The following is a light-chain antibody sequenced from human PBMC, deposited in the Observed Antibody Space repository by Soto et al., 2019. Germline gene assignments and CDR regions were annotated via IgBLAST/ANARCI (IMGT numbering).Light chain of an antibody. V-gene: IGKV1-5*03. CDR2: KAS. CDR3: QQYTRYWT. J-gene: IGKJ1*01. CDR1: QSISTW. Sequence: DIRMTQSPSTLSASVGDRVTIRCRASQSISTWLAWYQQKPGKAPRLLIYKASTLESGVPSRFSGSGSGTEFTLTISSLQPDDFATYYCQQYTRYWTFGQGNKVEI.